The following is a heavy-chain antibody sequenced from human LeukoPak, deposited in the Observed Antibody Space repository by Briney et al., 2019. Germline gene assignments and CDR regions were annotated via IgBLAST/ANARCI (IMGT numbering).Heavy chain of an antibody. CDR3: ARTLYSGSYYFDY. J-gene: IGHJ4*02. D-gene: IGHD1-26*01. Sequence: GGSLRPSCAASGFTVSSNYMSWVRQAPGKGLEWVSVIYSGGSTYYADSVKGRFTISRDNSKNTLYLQMNSLRAEDTAVYYCARTLYSGSYYFDYWGQGTLVTVSS. CDR1: GFTVSSNY. V-gene: IGHV3-53*01. CDR2: IYSGGST.